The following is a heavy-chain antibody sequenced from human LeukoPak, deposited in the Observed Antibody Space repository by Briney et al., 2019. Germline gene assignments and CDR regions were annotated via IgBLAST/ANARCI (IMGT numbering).Heavy chain of an antibody. V-gene: IGHV4-59*01. CDR2: ISYSGTT. CDR3: ARGGVVVAAHDAFDI. CDR1: GGSISSYY. Sequence: PSETLSLTCTVSGGSISSYYWSWIRQPPGKGLEWIGYISYSGTTNYNPSLRGRVTISLDTSKNQFSLKLSSVTAADTAVYFCARGGVVVAAHDAFDIWGQGTMVTVSS. J-gene: IGHJ3*02. D-gene: IGHD2-15*01.